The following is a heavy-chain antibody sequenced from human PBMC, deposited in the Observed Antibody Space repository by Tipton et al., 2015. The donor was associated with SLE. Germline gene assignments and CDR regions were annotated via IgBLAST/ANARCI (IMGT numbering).Heavy chain of an antibody. CDR3: ASEYGDCGFDY. CDR1: RFTFSNYE. D-gene: IGHD4-17*01. CDR2: IRTSVGTT. Sequence: SLRLSCAASRFTFSNYEMNWVRQAPGKGLEWIANIRTSVGTTYYADSVKGRFTISRDNAKKSLYLQMNSLRAEDTAVYYCASEYGDCGFDYWGQRTLVTVSS. J-gene: IGHJ4*02. V-gene: IGHV3-48*03.